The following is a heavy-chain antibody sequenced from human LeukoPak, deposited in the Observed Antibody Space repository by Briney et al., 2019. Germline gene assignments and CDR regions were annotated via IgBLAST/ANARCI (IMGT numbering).Heavy chain of an antibody. D-gene: IGHD2-2*01. Sequence: SETLSLTCAVSGGSISSGGYSWSWIRQPPGKGLEWIGYIYHSGSTNYNPSLKSRVTISVDTSKNQFSLKLSSVTAADTAVYYCARGVVPAAPLYNWFDPWGQGTLVTVSS. J-gene: IGHJ5*02. CDR2: IYHSGST. CDR1: GGSISSGGYS. V-gene: IGHV4-30-2*01. CDR3: ARGVVPAAPLYNWFDP.